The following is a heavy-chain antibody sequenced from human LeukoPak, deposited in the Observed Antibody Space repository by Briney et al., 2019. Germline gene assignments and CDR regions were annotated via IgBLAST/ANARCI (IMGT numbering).Heavy chain of an antibody. CDR3: ARDAYDSSGYYPVDAFDI. J-gene: IGHJ3*02. V-gene: IGHV3-48*01. D-gene: IGHD3-22*01. CDR1: GFTFSSFS. CDR2: ISSSSSTI. Sequence: GGSLRLSCAASGFTFSSFSMNWVRQAPGKGLEWVSYISSSSSTIYYADSVKGRFTISRDNAKNSLYLQMNSLRAEDTAVYYCARDAYDSSGYYPVDAFDIWGQGTMVTVSS.